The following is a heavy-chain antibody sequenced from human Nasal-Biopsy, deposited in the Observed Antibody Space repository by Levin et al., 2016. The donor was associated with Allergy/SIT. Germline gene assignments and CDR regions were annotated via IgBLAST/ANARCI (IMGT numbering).Heavy chain of an antibody. CDR2: INGNGDAT. Sequence: GGSLRLSCAASGINFDAYAMTWFRQGPGKGLEWVAGINGNGDATGYADSVKGRFTISRDNAKNSLYLEMNSLRVEDTAFYYCARDMASVGGWGQGTLVTVSS. V-gene: IGHV3-20*04. CDR1: GINFDAYA. CDR3: ARDMASVGG. J-gene: IGHJ4*02. D-gene: IGHD3-16*01.